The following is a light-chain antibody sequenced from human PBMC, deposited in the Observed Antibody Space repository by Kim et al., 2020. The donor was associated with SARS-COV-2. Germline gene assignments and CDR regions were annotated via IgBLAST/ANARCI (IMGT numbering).Light chain of an antibody. V-gene: IGKV3-20*01. Sequence: SPGERATLSCRASQSLSSTYLAWYQQKSGQAPRLLIHGASSRATGVPDRFSGSGSGTDFTLTISRLEPEDCAVYYCQQYGTLQLTFGGGTKVEIK. CDR3: QQYGTLQLT. CDR2: GAS. CDR1: QSLSSTY. J-gene: IGKJ4*01.